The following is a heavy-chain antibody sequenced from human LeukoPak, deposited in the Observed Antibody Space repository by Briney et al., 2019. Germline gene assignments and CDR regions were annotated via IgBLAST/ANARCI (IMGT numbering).Heavy chain of an antibody. Sequence: SETLSLTCAVYGGSFSGYYWSWIRQPPGKGLEWIGEINHSGSTNYNPSLKSRVTISVDTSKNQFSLKLSSVTAADTAVYYCARGNYDFWSGYPTAPYGTDVWGQGTTVTVSS. CDR1: GGSFSGYY. D-gene: IGHD3-3*01. J-gene: IGHJ6*02. V-gene: IGHV4-34*01. CDR3: ARGNYDFWSGYPTAPYGTDV. CDR2: INHSGST.